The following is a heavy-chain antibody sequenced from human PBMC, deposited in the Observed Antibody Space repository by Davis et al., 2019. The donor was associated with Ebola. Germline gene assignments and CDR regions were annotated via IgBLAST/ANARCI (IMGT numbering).Heavy chain of an antibody. Sequence: ASVTVSCHASGYTFTSSGISWVRQAPGQGLEWMGWISAYNGNTNYAQKLQGRVTMTTDTSTSTAYMELRSLRSADTAVYYCARVVTVGIDAFDIWGQGTMVTVSS. CDR3: ARVVTVGIDAFDI. J-gene: IGHJ3*02. D-gene: IGHD4-23*01. CDR2: ISAYNGNT. CDR1: GYTFTSSG. V-gene: IGHV1-18*01.